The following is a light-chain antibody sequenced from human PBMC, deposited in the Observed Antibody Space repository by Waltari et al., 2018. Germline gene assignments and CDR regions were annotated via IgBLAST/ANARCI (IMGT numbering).Light chain of an antibody. J-gene: IGKJ4*01. Sequence: EVVLTQSPATLSLSTGERATLSCRASQDVSRYLAWYQQKPGQDPRLLIYDTSNRATGIPARFSGSWSGTDFTLTISSLEPEDSAVYYCQQRRNWPPLSFGGGTKVEIK. CDR2: DTS. CDR3: QQRRNWPPLS. CDR1: QDVSRY. V-gene: IGKV3-11*01.